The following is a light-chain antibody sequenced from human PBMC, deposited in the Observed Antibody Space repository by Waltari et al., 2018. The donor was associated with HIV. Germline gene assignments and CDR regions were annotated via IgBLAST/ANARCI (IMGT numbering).Light chain of an antibody. Sequence: QSVPTPSPSASGTPGQRVTIYLLGSRSDLRSQYAIWYQQLPGTAPKLLIYRNNQRPSGVPDRFSGSKAGISASLAISGLRSEDEADYYCAAWGNSLSLLFGGGTKLTVL. CDR3: AAWGNSLSLL. CDR2: RNN. V-gene: IGLV1-47*01. CDR1: RSDLRSQY. J-gene: IGLJ2*01.